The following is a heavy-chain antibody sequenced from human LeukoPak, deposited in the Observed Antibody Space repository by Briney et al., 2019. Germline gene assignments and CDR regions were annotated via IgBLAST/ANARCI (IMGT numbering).Heavy chain of an antibody. CDR1: GFTFSSYG. J-gene: IGHJ3*02. D-gene: IGHD3-16*01. Sequence: GGSLRLSCAASGFTFSSYGMHWVRQAPGKGLEWVAVISYDGSNKYYADSVKGRFTISRDNSKNTLYLQMNSLRAEDTAVYYCARDGGDRRLGAFDIWGQGTMVTVSS. CDR3: ARDGGDRRLGAFDI. V-gene: IGHV3-30*03. CDR2: ISYDGSNK.